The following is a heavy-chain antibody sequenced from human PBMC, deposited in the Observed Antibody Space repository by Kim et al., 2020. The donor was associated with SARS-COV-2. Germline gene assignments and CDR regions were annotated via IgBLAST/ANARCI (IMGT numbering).Heavy chain of an antibody. Sequence: SETLSLTCTVSGGSISSYYWSWIRQPPGKGLEWIGYIYYSGSTNYNPSLKSRVTISVDTSKNQFSLKLSSVTAADTAVYYCARSLYSSSWYAVGRVQYNWFDPWGQGTLVTVSS. J-gene: IGHJ5*02. CDR3: ARSLYSSSWYAVGRVQYNWFDP. CDR1: GGSISSYY. D-gene: IGHD6-13*01. V-gene: IGHV4-59*01. CDR2: IYYSGST.